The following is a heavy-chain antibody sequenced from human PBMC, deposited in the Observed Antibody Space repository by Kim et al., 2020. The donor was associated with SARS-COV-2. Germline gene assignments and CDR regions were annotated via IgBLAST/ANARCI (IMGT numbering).Heavy chain of an antibody. V-gene: IGHV3-23*01. D-gene: IGHD3-9*01. Sequence: GGSLRLSCAASGFTFSSYAMSWVRQAPGKGLEWVSAISGSGGSTYYADSVKGRFTISRDNSKNTLYLQMNSLRAEDTAVYYCARHLRGYYDILTGYYSDYYYGMDVWGQGNTVTVSS. J-gene: IGHJ6*02. CDR2: ISGSGGST. CDR3: ARHLRGYYDILTGYYSDYYYGMDV. CDR1: GFTFSSYA.